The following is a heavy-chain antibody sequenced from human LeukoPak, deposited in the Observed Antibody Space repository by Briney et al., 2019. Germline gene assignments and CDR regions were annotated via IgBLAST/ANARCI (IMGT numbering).Heavy chain of an antibody. Sequence: GGSLRLSCAASKFTFSHYGMHWVRQAPGKGLEWVAVVFNDGSNQYYADSVKGRVTVSRDNSQNMLYLQMNSLRPEDTAAYYCAKDAERGFDYSNSLQKWGQGTLVTVSS. CDR2: VFNDGSNQ. D-gene: IGHD4-11*01. CDR1: KFTFSHYG. V-gene: IGHV3-33*03. J-gene: IGHJ4*02. CDR3: AKDAERGFDYSNSLQK.